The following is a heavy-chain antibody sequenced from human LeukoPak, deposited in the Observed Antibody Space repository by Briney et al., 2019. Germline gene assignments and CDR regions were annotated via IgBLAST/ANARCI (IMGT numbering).Heavy chain of an antibody. CDR1: GYTFTGYY. V-gene: IGHV1-2*02. CDR3: ARGYDFWSAPDASDV. Sequence: ASVKVSCKSSGYTFTGYYLHWVRQAPGQGLEWMGWINPNTGGTTYAEKVQGRVTMTRDTSISTAYMELNRLRSDDTAMYFCARGYDFWSAPDASDVWGQGTMVTVPS. CDR2: INPNTGGT. J-gene: IGHJ3*01. D-gene: IGHD3-3*01.